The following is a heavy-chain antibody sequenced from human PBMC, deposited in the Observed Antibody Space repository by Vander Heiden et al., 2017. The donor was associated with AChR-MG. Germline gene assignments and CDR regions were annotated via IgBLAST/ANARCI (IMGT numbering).Heavy chain of an antibody. J-gene: IGHJ4*02. V-gene: IGHV1-2*06. CDR3: SRDWVETPNWEFDL. D-gene: IGHD5-18*01. CDR2: INCKSGDT. CDR1: GYIFTDYF. Sequence: QVQLVQSGAEVQKPGASVKVSCEGSGYIFTDYFIHWVRQAPGQGLQWMGRINCKSGDTEYTRKFQGRVTMTRDTSINSAYVELNRLSSDDTAVYFCSRDWVETPNWEFDLWGQGTLVTVSS.